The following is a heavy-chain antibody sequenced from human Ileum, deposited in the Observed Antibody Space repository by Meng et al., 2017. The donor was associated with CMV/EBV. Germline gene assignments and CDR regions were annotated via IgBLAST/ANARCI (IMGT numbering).Heavy chain of an antibody. V-gene: IGHV3-30*04. CDR2: ISHDGGNK. Sequence: SGFNLRSYAMHWVRQAPGKGLEWVAVISHDGGNKYYADSVKGRFTISRDDSKNTLYLEMNSLRPEDTAVYYCASRYCSGGSCIPFDHWGQGVLVTVSS. CDR1: GFNLRSYA. D-gene: IGHD2-15*01. J-gene: IGHJ4*02. CDR3: ASRYCSGGSCIPFDH.